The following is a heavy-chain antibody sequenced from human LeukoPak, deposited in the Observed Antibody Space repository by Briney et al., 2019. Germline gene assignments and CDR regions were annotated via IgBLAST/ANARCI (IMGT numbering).Heavy chain of an antibody. V-gene: IGHV3-11*01. CDR2: ISSSGSTI. Sequence: PGGSLRLSCAASGFTFSDYYMSWIRKAPGKGLEWVSYISSSGSTIYYADSVKGRFTISRDNAKNSLYLQMNSLRAEDTAVYYCARDDSWTGTTANFDYWGQGTLVTVSS. J-gene: IGHJ4*02. CDR1: GFTFSDYY. CDR3: ARDDSWTGTTANFDY. D-gene: IGHD3/OR15-3a*01.